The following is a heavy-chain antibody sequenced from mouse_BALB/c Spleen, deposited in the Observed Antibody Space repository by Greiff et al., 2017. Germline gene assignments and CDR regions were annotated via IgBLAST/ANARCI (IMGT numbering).Heavy chain of an antibody. V-gene: IGHV5-12-2*01. D-gene: IGHD2-4*01. CDR3: ARQNYYDYDSGDIAYAMDY. CDR1: GFTFSSYT. CDR2: ISNGGGST. J-gene: IGHJ4*01. Sequence: EVKLLESGGGLVQPGGSLKLSCAASGFTFSSYTMSWVRQTPEKRLEWVAYISNGGGSTYYPDTVKGRFTISRDNAKNTLYLQMSSLKSEDTAMYYCARQNYYDYDSGDIAYAMDYWGQGTSVTVSS.